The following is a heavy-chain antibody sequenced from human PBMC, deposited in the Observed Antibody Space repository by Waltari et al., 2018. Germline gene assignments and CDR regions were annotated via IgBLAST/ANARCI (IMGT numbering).Heavy chain of an antibody. Sequence: EVRLAESGSSLVQPGVSLRISCAASASTVSNNYMSWFRQAPGKGLGWVSLIYSGGYTQYADSVKGRFTISRDNSKNTLYLQMNSLRVEDTAVYYCARNPRYDSPDWGQGTLVTVSS. J-gene: IGHJ4*02. CDR3: ARNPRYDSPD. CDR2: IYSGGYT. CDR1: ASTVSNNY. D-gene: IGHD3-22*01. V-gene: IGHV3-66*02.